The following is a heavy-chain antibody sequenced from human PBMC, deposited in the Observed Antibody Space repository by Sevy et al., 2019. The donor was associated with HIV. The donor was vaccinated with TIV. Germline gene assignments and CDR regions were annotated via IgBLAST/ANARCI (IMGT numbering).Heavy chain of an antibody. Sequence: ASVKVSCKASGYTFTSYGISWVRQAPGQGLEWMGWISAYNGNTNYAQKLQGRVTMTTDTSTSTAYMELRCLRSDDTAVYYCAREAPRYDSSGYYFNYYYYGMDVWGQGTTVTVSS. V-gene: IGHV1-18*01. J-gene: IGHJ6*02. D-gene: IGHD3-22*01. CDR1: GYTFTSYG. CDR2: ISAYNGNT. CDR3: AREAPRYDSSGYYFNYYYYGMDV.